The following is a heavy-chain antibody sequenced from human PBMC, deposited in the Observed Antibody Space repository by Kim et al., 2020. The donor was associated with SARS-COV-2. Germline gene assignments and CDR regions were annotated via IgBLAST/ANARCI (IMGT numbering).Heavy chain of an antibody. V-gene: IGHV3-33*06. CDR3: AKDSGLLVGYCSSTSCSNAFDI. D-gene: IGHD2-2*01. Sequence: GGSLRLSCAASGFTFSSYGMHWVRQAPGKGLEWVAVIWYDGSNKYYADSVKGRFTISRDNSKNTLYLQMNSLRAEDTAVYYCAKDSGLLVGYCSSTSCSNAFDIWGQGTMVTVSS. CDR2: IWYDGSNK. CDR1: GFTFSSYG. J-gene: IGHJ3*02.